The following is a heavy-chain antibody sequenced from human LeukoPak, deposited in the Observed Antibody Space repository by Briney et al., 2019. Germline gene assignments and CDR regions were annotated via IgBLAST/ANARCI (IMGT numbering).Heavy chain of an antibody. J-gene: IGHJ4*02. Sequence: GRSLRLSCAASGFTFDDYAMHWVRQAPGRGLEWVSGISWNSGSIGYADSVKGRFTISRDNAKNSLYLQMNSLRAEDTALYYCAKDREITMVRGVIDYWGQGTLVTVSS. V-gene: IGHV3-9*01. CDR1: GFTFDDYA. D-gene: IGHD3-10*01. CDR3: AKDREITMVRGVIDY. CDR2: ISWNSGSI.